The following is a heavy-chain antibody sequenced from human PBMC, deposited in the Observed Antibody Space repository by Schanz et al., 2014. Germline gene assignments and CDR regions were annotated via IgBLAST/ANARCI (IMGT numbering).Heavy chain of an antibody. J-gene: IGHJ4*02. Sequence: EVQLVESGGGLVQPGGSLRLSCAASGFTFSDSWMHWVRQAPGKGLDWVGIIKPDGSEKFYVDSVKGRFTISRDNAKNLMYLHLNSLRAEDTAVYYCAREVGGSFGQHYWGQGALVTVSS. CDR3: AREVGGSFGQHY. D-gene: IGHD1-26*01. CDR1: GFTFSDSW. V-gene: IGHV3-7*01. CDR2: IKPDGSEK.